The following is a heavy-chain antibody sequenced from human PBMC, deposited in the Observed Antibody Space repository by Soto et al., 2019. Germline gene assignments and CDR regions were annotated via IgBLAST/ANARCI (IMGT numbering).Heavy chain of an antibody. CDR1: GFTFSSYA. V-gene: IGHV3-30*03. Sequence: QVQLVESGGGVVQPGRSVRLSCAASGFTFSSYAMHWVRQAPGKGLEWVAVISDDGTKKYYADSVKGRFTISRDNSKNTLYLQMSSQRPEDTDVYHCAMVREDLVLLVALKYWGQGTLVTVSS. CDR2: ISDDGTKK. J-gene: IGHJ4*02. CDR3: AMVREDLVLLVALKY. D-gene: IGHD2-8*01.